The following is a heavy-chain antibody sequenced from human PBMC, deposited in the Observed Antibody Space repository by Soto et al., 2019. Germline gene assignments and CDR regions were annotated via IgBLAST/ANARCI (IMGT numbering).Heavy chain of an antibody. J-gene: IGHJ6*01. Sequence: PWGSLVLSCAASGFTFSIYAMHWVRQAPGKGLEWVAVISYDGSNKYYADSVKGRFTISRDNSKNTLYLQMNRLRAEDTAVYYCARNTPGAARFHYYYGMDVWGQGTTVTVSS. CDR2: ISYDGSNK. V-gene: IGHV3-30-3*01. CDR1: GFTFSIYA. D-gene: IGHD6-6*01. CDR3: ARNTPGAARFHYYYGMDV.